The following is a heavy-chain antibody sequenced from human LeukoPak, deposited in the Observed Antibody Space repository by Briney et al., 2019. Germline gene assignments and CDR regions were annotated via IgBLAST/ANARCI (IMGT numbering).Heavy chain of an antibody. CDR3: ARRSYGYSVSRY. D-gene: IGHD5-18*01. CDR2: IYYSGST. V-gene: IGHV4-39*07. J-gene: IGHJ4*02. Sequence: SETLSLTCTVSGGSINSGNHYWGWIRQSPGKGLEWIGNIYYSGSTYYNPSLKSRVTLSIDTSKNQFSLKLSSVTAADTAVYYCARRSYGYSVSRYWGQGTLVTVSS. CDR1: GGSINSGNHY.